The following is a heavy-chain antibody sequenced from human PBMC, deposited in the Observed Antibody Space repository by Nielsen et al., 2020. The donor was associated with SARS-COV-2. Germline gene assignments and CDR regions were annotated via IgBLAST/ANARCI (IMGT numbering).Heavy chain of an antibody. J-gene: IGHJ4*02. CDR2: IYPGDSDT. D-gene: IGHD5/OR15-5a*01. CDR3: ARIPSTLPDY. Sequence: GGSLRLSCQGSGYSFTSYWIAWVRQMPGKGLEWMGIIYPGDSDTRYSPSFQGQVTISADKSINTAYLQWSSLKASDIAMYYCARIPSTLPDYWGQGTLVTVSS. V-gene: IGHV5-51*01. CDR1: GYSFTSYW.